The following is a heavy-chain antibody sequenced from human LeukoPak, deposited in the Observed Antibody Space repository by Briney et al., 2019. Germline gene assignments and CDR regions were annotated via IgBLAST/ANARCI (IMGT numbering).Heavy chain of an antibody. CDR3: ARDEGYYFDS. CDR2: ISRNSTYI. CDR1: GFTFSSYI. V-gene: IGHV3-21*01. J-gene: IGHJ4*02. Sequence: PEGSLRLSCAASGFTFSSYIMNWVRQAPGKGLEWVASISRNSTYIHYADSVKGRFTISRDNARNSLFLQMNSLRAEDTAIYYCARDEGYYFDSWGQGTQVTVSS.